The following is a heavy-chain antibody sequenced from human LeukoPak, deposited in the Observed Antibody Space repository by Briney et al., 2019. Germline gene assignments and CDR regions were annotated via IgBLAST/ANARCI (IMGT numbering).Heavy chain of an antibody. CDR2: IIPIFGTA. Sequence: SVKVSCKASGGTFSSYAISWVRQAPGQGLEWMGGIIPIFGTANYAQKFQGRVTITADESTSTAYMELSSLRSEDTAVYYCASRSSSWLDAFDIWGQGTMVTVSS. D-gene: IGHD6-13*01. CDR1: GGTFSSYA. V-gene: IGHV1-69*13. J-gene: IGHJ3*02. CDR3: ASRSSSWLDAFDI.